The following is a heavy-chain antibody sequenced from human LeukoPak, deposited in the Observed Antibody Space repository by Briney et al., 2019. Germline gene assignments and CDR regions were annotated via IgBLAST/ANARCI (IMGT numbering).Heavy chain of an antibody. Sequence: GGSLRLSCAASGFTFSSYAMSWVRQAPGKGLEWVAVIWYDGSNKYYADSVKGRFTISRDNSKNTLYLQMNSLRAEDTAVYYCARDVAVVTAMTIDYWGQGTLVTVSS. CDR1: GFTFSSYA. J-gene: IGHJ4*02. D-gene: IGHD2-21*02. CDR3: ARDVAVVTAMTIDY. CDR2: IWYDGSNK. V-gene: IGHV3-33*08.